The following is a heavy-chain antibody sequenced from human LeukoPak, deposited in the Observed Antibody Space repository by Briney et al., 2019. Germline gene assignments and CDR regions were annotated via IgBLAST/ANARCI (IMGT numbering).Heavy chain of an antibody. V-gene: IGHV5-10-1*01. D-gene: IGHD4-17*01. Sequence: GESRKISCKGSGYSFTSYWITWVRQMPGKGLEWMGRIDPSDSYTIYSPSFQGHVTISADKSISTAYVQWSSLKASDTAMYYCARETTVTTVRDYWGQGTLVTVSS. CDR1: GYSFTSYW. J-gene: IGHJ4*02. CDR3: ARETTVTTVRDY. CDR2: IDPSDSYT.